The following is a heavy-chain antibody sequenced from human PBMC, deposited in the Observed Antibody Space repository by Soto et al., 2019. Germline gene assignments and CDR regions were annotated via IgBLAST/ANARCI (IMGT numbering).Heavy chain of an antibody. CDR2: INTDGSSR. V-gene: IGHV3-74*01. J-gene: IGHJ4*02. Sequence: EVQLVESGGGLVQPGGSLRLSCEVSGFIFSSYWMHWVRQAPGKGLVWVSRINTDGSSRTYADSVEGRFTISRDNAKNTLNLQIDSLRDEDTAVYFCVRGSNDWIGVDYWGQGTLATVSS. CDR3: VRGSNDWIGVDY. CDR1: GFIFSSYW. D-gene: IGHD6-19*01.